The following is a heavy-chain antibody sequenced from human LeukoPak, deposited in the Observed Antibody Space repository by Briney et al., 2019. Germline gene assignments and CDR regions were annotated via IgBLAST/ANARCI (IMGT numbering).Heavy chain of an antibody. V-gene: IGHV4-30-4*01. D-gene: IGHD3-10*01. Sequence: PSQTLSLTCTVSGGSISSGDYYWSWIRQPPGKGLEWIGYIYYSGSTYYNPSLKSRVTISVDTSKNQFSLKLSSVTAADTAVYYCARDPKNYGSGSYYTWDGMDVWGQGTTVTVSS. J-gene: IGHJ6*02. CDR1: GGSISSGDYY. CDR3: ARDPKNYGSGSYYTWDGMDV. CDR2: IYYSGST.